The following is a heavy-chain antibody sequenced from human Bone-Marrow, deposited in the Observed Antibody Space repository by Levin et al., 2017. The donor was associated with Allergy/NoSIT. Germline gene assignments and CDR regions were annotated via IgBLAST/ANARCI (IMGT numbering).Heavy chain of an antibody. CDR2: IYYSGST. J-gene: IGHJ5*02. V-gene: IGHV4-31*03. CDR1: GGSISSGGYY. Sequence: SETLSLTCTVSGGSISSGGYYWSWIRQHPGKGLEWIGYIYYSGSTYYNPSLKSRVTISVDTSKNQFSLKLSSVTAADTAVYYCASSYRDQSTVVPAAIGFDPWGQGTLVTVSS. CDR3: ASSYRDQSTVVPAAIGFDP. D-gene: IGHD2-2*02.